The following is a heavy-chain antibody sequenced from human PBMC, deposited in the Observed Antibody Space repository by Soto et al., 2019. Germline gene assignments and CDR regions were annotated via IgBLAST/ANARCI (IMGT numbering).Heavy chain of an antibody. CDR3: AKRGASYTRPFDY. CDR2: VTGSGGST. Sequence: EVQVLESGGGLVQPGGSLRLSCAASGFTFSSYAMSWVRQAPGKGLEWVSTVTGSGGSTYYADSVKGRFTISRDNSNNALHMQMNSLRAEDTAIYCCAKRGASYTRPFDYWGQGTLVTVFS. CDR1: GFTFSSYA. V-gene: IGHV3-23*01. D-gene: IGHD3-3*01. J-gene: IGHJ4*02.